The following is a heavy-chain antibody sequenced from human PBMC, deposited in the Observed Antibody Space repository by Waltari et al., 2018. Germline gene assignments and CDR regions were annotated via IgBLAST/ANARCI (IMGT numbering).Heavy chain of an antibody. Sequence: QVQLVESGGGVVQPGRSLRLSCAASGFTFSTSVMHWVRQAPGEGLEWVGVISYDGSNRYCADSVKGRFTISRDNSKNMLYLEMNSLRAEDTAVYYCARTGRDWGQGTLVTVSS. J-gene: IGHJ4*02. CDR2: ISYDGSNR. CDR1: GFTFSTSV. CDR3: ARTGRD. V-gene: IGHV3-30*01.